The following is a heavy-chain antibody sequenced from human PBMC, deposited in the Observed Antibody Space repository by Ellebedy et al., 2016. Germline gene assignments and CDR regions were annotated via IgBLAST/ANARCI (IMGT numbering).Heavy chain of an antibody. J-gene: IGHJ4*02. CDR1: GFIFSHHS. CDR2: ITGRSGTR. V-gene: IGHV3-48*02. D-gene: IGHD3-16*01. Sequence: GESLKISXAASGFIFSHHSMNWVRPASGKGLEWISHITGRSGTRIYVDSVKGRYIISRDNAKNSLFLQMNSLRDEDTAVYYCARGQDYAFDHWGQGALVTVSS. CDR3: ARGQDYAFDH.